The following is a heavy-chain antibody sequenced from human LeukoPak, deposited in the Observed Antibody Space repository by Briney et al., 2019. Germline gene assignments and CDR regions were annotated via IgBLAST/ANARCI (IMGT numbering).Heavy chain of an antibody. CDR3: ARAPAPWAYYYYYMDV. CDR1: GFTFSSYA. J-gene: IGHJ6*03. V-gene: IGHV3-30-3*01. Sequence: PGRSLGLSCAASGFTFSSYAMHWVRQAPGKGLEWVAVISYDGSNKYYADSVKGRFTISRDNSKNTLYLQMNSLRAEDTAVYYCARAPAPWAYYYYYMDVWGKGTTVTVSS. D-gene: IGHD7-27*01. CDR2: ISYDGSNK.